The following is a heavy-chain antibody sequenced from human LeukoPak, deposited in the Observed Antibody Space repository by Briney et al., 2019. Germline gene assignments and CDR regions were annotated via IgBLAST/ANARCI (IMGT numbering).Heavy chain of an antibody. V-gene: IGHV3-74*01. CDR2: INSDGSWT. CDR3: ARHVDSSWAGCDF. Sequence: GGSLRLSCAASGNYWMHWVRQAPGKGLVWVSHINSDGSWTSYADSVKGRFTISKDNSKNVLYLQLNSLRADDTAVYYCARHVDSSWAGCDFWGQGTLVTVSS. D-gene: IGHD6-13*01. J-gene: IGHJ4*02. CDR1: GNYW.